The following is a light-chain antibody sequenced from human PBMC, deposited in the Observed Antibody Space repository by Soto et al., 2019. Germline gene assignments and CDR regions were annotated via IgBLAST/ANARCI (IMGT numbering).Light chain of an antibody. CDR2: DVS. V-gene: IGLV2-14*01. J-gene: IGLJ2*01. CDR3: SSYTSSSTLVV. Sequence: QSALTQPASVSGSAGLSITISCTGASSDVGGYNYVSWCQQHPGKAPKLMIYDVSNRPSGVSNRFSGSKSGNTASLTISGLQAEDEGDYYCSSYTSSSTLVVFGGGTKLTV. CDR1: SSDVGGYNY.